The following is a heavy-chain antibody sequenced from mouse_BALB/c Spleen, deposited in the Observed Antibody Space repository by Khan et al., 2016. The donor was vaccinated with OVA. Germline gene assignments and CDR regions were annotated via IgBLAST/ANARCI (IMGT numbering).Heavy chain of an antibody. CDR3: ARQPYYHYYIMDY. D-gene: IGHD2-10*01. V-gene: IGHV2-6-1*01. Sequence: VELVESGPGLVAPSQSLSLTCTISGFSLTNYGVHWVRQPPGKGLEWLVVILSDGSTSYNSALQSRLIISKDNSKSQVFLKMNSLQTEDTAMCYCARQPYYHYYIMDYWGQGTSVTVSS. CDR1: GFSLTNYG. CDR2: ILSDGST. J-gene: IGHJ4*01.